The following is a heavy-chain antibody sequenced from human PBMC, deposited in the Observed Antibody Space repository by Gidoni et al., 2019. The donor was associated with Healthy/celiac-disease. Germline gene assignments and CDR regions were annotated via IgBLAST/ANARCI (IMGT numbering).Heavy chain of an antibody. CDR2: ISSSSSYI. Sequence: EVQLVESGGGLVKPGGSLRLSCAASVFTFSSYSMNGVRQAPGKGLECVSAISSSSSYIYYADAVKGRFTISRDNAKNSLYLQMNSLRAEDTAVYYCARGPHRIAAAGTIDYWGQGTLVTVSS. J-gene: IGHJ4*02. V-gene: IGHV3-21*01. D-gene: IGHD6-13*01. CDR1: VFTFSSYS. CDR3: ARGPHRIAAAGTIDY.